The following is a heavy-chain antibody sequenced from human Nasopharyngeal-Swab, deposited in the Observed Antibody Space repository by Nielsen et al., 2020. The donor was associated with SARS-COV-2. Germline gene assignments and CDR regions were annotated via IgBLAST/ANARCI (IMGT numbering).Heavy chain of an antibody. CDR1: GFTFSDYY. CDR3: ARGPDLYYYYGMDV. Sequence: GESLKISCAASGFTFSDYYMSWIRQAPGKGLEWVSYISSSGSTICYADSVKGRFTISRDNAKNSLYLQMNSLRAEDTAVYYCARGPDLYYYYGMDVWGQGTTVTVSS. D-gene: IGHD2-2*01. J-gene: IGHJ6*02. CDR2: ISSSGSTI. V-gene: IGHV3-11*01.